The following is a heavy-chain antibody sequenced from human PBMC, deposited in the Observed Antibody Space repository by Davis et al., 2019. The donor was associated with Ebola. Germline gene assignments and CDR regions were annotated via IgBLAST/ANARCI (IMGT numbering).Heavy chain of an antibody. V-gene: IGHV1-18*01. CDR2: INPHNGNT. CDR1: GYTFTSYA. J-gene: IGHJ4*02. CDR3: ARGLITEYYDFWSGAAVY. Sequence: ASVTVSCKASGYTFTSYAMNWVRQAPGQGLEWMGWINPHNGNTNYAQNVQGRVIMTSDTATTTAYMEVGSLRSDDTAVYYCARGLITEYYDFWSGAAVYWGQGTLVTVSS. D-gene: IGHD3-3*01.